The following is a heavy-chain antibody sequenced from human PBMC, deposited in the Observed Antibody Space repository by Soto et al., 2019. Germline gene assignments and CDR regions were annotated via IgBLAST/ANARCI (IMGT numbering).Heavy chain of an antibody. CDR1: GFTFSSYA. J-gene: IGHJ6*02. CDR2: ISYDGSNK. CDR3: ARVGVQQLYYYYYGMDV. V-gene: IGHV3-30-3*01. Sequence: TGGSLRLSCAASGFTFSSYAMHWVRQAPGKGLEWVAVISYDGSNKYYADSVKGRFTISRDNSKNTLYLQMNSLRAEDTAVYYCARVGVQQLYYYYYGMDVWGQGTTVTVSS. D-gene: IGHD6-13*01.